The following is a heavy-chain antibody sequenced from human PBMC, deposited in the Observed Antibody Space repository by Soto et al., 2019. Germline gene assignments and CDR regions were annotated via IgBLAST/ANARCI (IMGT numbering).Heavy chain of an antibody. CDR1: GFTFSSYA. Sequence: GGSLRLSCAASGFTFSSYAMSWVRQAPGKGLEWVSAISGSGGSTYYADSVKGRFTISRDNSKNTLYLQMNSLRAEDTAVYYCAKDQDGSGSPNYYGMDVWGQGTTVTVSS. D-gene: IGHD3-10*01. J-gene: IGHJ6*02. CDR2: ISGSGGST. CDR3: AKDQDGSGSPNYYGMDV. V-gene: IGHV3-23*01.